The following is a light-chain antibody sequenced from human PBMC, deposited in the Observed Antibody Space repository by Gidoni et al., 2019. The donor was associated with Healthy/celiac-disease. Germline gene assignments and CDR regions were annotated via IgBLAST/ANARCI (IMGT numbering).Light chain of an antibody. CDR3: QQSYSTPFFT. Sequence: DIQMTQSPSSLSASVGDRVTITCRASQSISSYLNWYQQKPGKAPKLLIYAASSLQSGVPSRFSGSGSGTDFTLTISSLQPEDFATYYCQQSYSTPFFTFGGGTMVEIK. CDR2: AAS. CDR1: QSISSY. V-gene: IGKV1-39*01. J-gene: IGKJ4*01.